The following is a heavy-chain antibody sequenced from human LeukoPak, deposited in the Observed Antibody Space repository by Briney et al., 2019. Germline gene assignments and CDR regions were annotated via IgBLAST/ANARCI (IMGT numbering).Heavy chain of an antibody. J-gene: IGHJ3*02. CDR3: ARDRLGTYYYDSSGAFDI. CDR1: GFTFSDYY. D-gene: IGHD3-22*01. Sequence: SGGSLRLSCAASGFTFSDYYMSWIRQAPGKGLERVSYISSSGSTIYYADSVKGRFTISRDNAKNSLYLQMNSLRAEDTAVYYCARDRLGTYYYDSSGAFDIWGQGTMVTVSS. V-gene: IGHV3-11*01. CDR2: ISSSGSTI.